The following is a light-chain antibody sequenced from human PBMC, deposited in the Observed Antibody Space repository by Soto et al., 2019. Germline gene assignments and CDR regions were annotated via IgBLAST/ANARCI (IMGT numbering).Light chain of an antibody. CDR1: QSVSST. Sequence: EIVLTQSPATLSVSPGERATLSCRASQSVSSTLAWYQPKPGQAPRLLIYGASTRATGIPARLSGSGSGTEFTITIRSLQSEDFAVYYCQQYNNWLTFGQGTKVDIK. V-gene: IGKV3D-15*01. CDR2: GAS. CDR3: QQYNNWLT. J-gene: IGKJ1*01.